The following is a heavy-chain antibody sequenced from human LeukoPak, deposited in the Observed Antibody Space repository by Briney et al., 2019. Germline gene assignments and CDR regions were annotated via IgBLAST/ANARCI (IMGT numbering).Heavy chain of an antibody. D-gene: IGHD1-1*01. J-gene: IGHJ5*02. CDR1: EYTSSDFY. CDR3: ATSTVTHTRDP. CDR2: INPYTGAT. Sequence: ASVKVSCQASEYTSSDFYLNWVRQAPGQGLEWMGWINPYTGATIYAQNFQGRVTMTWDASIGTGYVELTRLTSDDTALYYCATSTVTHTRDPWGQGTLFTVSS. V-gene: IGHV1-2*02.